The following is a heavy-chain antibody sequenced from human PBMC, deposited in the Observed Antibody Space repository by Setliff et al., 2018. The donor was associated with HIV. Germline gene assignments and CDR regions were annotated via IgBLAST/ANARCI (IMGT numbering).Heavy chain of an antibody. CDR2: IETTGTV. V-gene: IGHV4-4*08. J-gene: IGHJ5*02. CDR1: GDSIRSQF. Sequence: SETLSLTCNLSGDSIRSQFWTWIRQTPGKGLEWIASIETTGTVNYSPSLKSRVSISLDPSRSQFSLTLRSVTAADTAVYYCARVPSAGVRGHPDLYHWFDPWGQGTLVTVSS. CDR3: ARVPSAGVRGHPDLYHWFDP. D-gene: IGHD3-3*01.